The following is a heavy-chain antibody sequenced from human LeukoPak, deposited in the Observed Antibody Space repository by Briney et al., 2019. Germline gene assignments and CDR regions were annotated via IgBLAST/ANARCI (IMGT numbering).Heavy chain of an antibody. V-gene: IGHV4-4*07. J-gene: IGHJ3*02. CDR2: IYTRGST. Sequence: SETLPLTCTVSGGSIHNYYWSWIRQPAGKGLEWIGRIYTRGSTNYNPSLKSRVTMSVDTSKNQFSLKLSSVTAADTAVYYCARGRYCSADICSGGDAFDIWGQGTMVSVSS. CDR3: ARGRYCSADICSGGDAFDI. CDR1: GGSIHNYY. D-gene: IGHD2-15*01.